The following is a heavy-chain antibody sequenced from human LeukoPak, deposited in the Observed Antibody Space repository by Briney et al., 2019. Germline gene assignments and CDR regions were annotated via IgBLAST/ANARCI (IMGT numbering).Heavy chain of an antibody. CDR3: AKPYGGNLADGFDT. D-gene: IGHD4-23*01. V-gene: IGHV3-23*01. Sequence: HTGGSLRLSCAASGFTFSSYAMSWVRQAPGKGLEWVSAITGGGSTYYADSVKGRFTISRDNSKNTLSLQMSSLRAEGTAIYYCAKPYGGNLADGFDTWGQGTMVTVSS. CDR1: GFTFSSYA. J-gene: IGHJ3*02. CDR2: ITGGGST.